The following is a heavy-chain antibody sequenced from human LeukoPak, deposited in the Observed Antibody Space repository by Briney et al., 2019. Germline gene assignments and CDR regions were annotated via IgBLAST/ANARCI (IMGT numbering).Heavy chain of an antibody. V-gene: IGHV4-4*07. Sequence: SETLSLTCTVSGGSISSYYWSWIRQPAGKGLEWIGRIYNGGSVNYNPSLKSRVTMSVDTSKNQFSLKLSSVTAAYTAVYYCARDTGGVTYYDFWSGYYRSYYFDYWGQGTLVTVSS. CDR3: ARDTGGVTYYDFWSGYYRSYYFDY. CDR1: GGSISSYY. J-gene: IGHJ4*02. D-gene: IGHD3-3*01. CDR2: IYNGGSV.